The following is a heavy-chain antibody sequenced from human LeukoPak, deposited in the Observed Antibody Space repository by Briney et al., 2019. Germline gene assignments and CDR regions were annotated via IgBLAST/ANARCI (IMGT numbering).Heavy chain of an antibody. CDR1: GFTVSSNY. CDR3: ARCRGSGRSGWHFDL. V-gene: IGHV3-53*01. CDR2: IYSGGST. Sequence: GGSLRLSCAASGFTVSSNYMSWVRQAPGKGLEWVSVIYSGGSTYYADSVKGRFTISRDNSKNTLYLQMNSLRAEDTAIYYCARCRGSGRSGWHFDLWGRGTLVSVSS. J-gene: IGHJ2*01. D-gene: IGHD6-19*01.